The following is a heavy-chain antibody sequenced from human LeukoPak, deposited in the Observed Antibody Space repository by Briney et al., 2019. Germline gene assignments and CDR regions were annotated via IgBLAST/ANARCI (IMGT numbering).Heavy chain of an antibody. CDR1: GFTFSNYA. Sequence: GRSLRLSCAASGFTFSNYAMHWVRQAPGKGLEWVAVISYDGSNKYYADSVRGRFTISRDNSKNTLYLQMNSLRAEDTAVYYCARGTSGTFKSFDYWGQGTLVTVSS. J-gene: IGHJ4*02. CDR2: ISYDGSNK. CDR3: ARGTSGTFKSFDY. V-gene: IGHV3-30-3*01. D-gene: IGHD1-26*01.